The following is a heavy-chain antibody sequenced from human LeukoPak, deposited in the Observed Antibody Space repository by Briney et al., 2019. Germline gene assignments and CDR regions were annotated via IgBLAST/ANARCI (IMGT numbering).Heavy chain of an antibody. D-gene: IGHD2-15*01. J-gene: IGHJ6*02. CDR3: ARYTPLGYCTVGSCYPHGMDV. V-gene: IGHV3-21*01. CDR2: ISSSSSYI. CDR1: GFTFSSYS. Sequence: KPGGSLRLSCAASGFTFSSYSMNWVRQAPGKGLEWVSSISSSSSYIYYADSVKGRFTISRDNAKNSLYLQMNSLRAEDTAVYYCARYTPLGYCTVGSCYPHGMDVWGQGTTVTVSS.